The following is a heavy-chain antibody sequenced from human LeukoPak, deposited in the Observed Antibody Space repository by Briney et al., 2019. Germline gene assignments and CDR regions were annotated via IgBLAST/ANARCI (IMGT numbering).Heavy chain of an antibody. J-gene: IGHJ4*02. Sequence: PGGSLRLSCAASGFTFSSYAMSWVRQAPGKGLEWVSAISGSGGSTYYADSVKGRFTISRDNSKNTLYLQMNSLRAEDTAVCYCAKNLQFLGQLARFDYWGQGTLVTVSS. CDR1: GFTFSSYA. CDR2: ISGSGGST. V-gene: IGHV3-23*01. D-gene: IGHD5-24*01. CDR3: AKNLQFLGQLARFDY.